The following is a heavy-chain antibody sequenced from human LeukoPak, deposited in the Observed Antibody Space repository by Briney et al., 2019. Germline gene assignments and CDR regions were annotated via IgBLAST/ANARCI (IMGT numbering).Heavy chain of an antibody. V-gene: IGHV4-30-4*01. J-gene: IGHJ4*02. CDR3: ARALGVQLWSSHFDY. Sequence: PSQTLSLTCTVSGGSISSGDYSWSWIRQPPGKGLEWIGYIYYSGSTYYNPSLKSRVTMSVDTSKNQFSLKLNSLTAADTALYFCARALGVQLWSSHFDYWGQGTLVTVSS. D-gene: IGHD5-18*01. CDR2: IYYSGST. CDR1: GGSISSGDYS.